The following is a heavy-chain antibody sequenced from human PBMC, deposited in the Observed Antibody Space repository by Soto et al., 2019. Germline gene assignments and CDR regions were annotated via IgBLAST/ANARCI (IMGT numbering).Heavy chain of an antibody. V-gene: IGHV1-8*01. Sequence: ASVKVSCKASGYTFTSYDINWVRQATGQGLEWMGWMNPNSGNTGYAQKFQGRVTMTRNTSISTAYMELSSLRSEDTAVYYCASVRRVVVPAANHYYYMDVWGKGTTVTVSS. CDR3: ASVRRVVVPAANHYYYMDV. CDR2: MNPNSGNT. CDR1: GYTFTSYD. D-gene: IGHD2-2*01. J-gene: IGHJ6*03.